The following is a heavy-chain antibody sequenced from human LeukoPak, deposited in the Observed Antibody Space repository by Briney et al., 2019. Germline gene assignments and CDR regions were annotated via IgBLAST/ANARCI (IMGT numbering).Heavy chain of an antibody. J-gene: IGHJ4*02. CDR2: ISGSGGST. CDR3: AKDHPVVVVAATPSGDY. V-gene: IGHV3-23*01. Sequence: GGSLRLSCAASGFTFSSYAMSWVRQAPGKGLEWVSAISGSGGSTYYADSVKGRFTISRDNSKNTLYLQMNSLRAEDTAVYYCAKDHPVVVVAATPSGDYWGQGTLVTVSS. CDR1: GFTFSSYA. D-gene: IGHD2-15*01.